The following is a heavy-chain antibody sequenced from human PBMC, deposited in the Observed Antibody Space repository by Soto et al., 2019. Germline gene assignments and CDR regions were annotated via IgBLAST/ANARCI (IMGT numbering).Heavy chain of an antibody. D-gene: IGHD3-3*01. Sequence: GGSLRLSCAASGFTFSSYDMHWVRQATGKGLEWVSAIGTAGDTYYPGSVKGRFTISRENAKNSLYLQMNSLRAEDTAVYYCARSGYYDFVYYGMDVWGQGTTVTVSS. V-gene: IGHV3-13*01. CDR2: IGTAGDT. CDR3: ARSGYYDFVYYGMDV. J-gene: IGHJ6*02. CDR1: GFTFSSYD.